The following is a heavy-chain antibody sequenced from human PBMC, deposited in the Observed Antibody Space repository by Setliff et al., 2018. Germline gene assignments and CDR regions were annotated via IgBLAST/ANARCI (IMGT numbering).Heavy chain of an antibody. D-gene: IGHD2-21*02. CDR3: ARDWFCSGGDCSDVFDF. J-gene: IGHJ3*01. Sequence: GASVKVSCKASGYTFTTHGISWVRQAPGQGLEWMGWISTDDGDTNFAQKFQGIVTLTTDTSTGTAYMELRSLTFDDTAVYYCARDWFCSGGDCSDVFDFWGQGTMVTVSS. CDR2: ISTDDGDT. V-gene: IGHV1-18*01. CDR1: GYTFTTHG.